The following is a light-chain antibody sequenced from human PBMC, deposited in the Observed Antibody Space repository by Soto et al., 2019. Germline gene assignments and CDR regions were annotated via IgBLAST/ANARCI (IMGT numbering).Light chain of an antibody. Sequence: EIVLTQSPATLSLSPGERATLSCRASQSVSSQLAWYQQKPGQAPRLLIYDASNRATGIPARFRGSGSGTDFTLTISSLEPEDFAVYYCQQRGKWPSFTFGGGTK. CDR1: QSVSSQ. CDR2: DAS. CDR3: QQRGKWPSFT. V-gene: IGKV3-11*01. J-gene: IGKJ4*01.